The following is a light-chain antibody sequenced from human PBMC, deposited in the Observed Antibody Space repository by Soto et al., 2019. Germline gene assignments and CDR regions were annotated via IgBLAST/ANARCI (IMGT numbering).Light chain of an antibody. Sequence: DIVMTQSPDSLAVSLGERATINCKSSQSVLYSSNNKNYLAWYQQKPGQPPKLLIYWASTRESGVPDRFSGSGSGTEFTLTISGLQAEDVAVYYCQQYYSTPRFTFGPGTKVDIK. CDR1: QSVLYSSNNKNY. V-gene: IGKV4-1*01. CDR2: WAS. J-gene: IGKJ3*01. CDR3: QQYYSTPRFT.